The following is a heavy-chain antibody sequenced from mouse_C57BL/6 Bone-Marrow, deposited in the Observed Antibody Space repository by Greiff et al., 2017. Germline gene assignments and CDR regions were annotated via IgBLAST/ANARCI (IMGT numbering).Heavy chain of an antibody. D-gene: IGHD2-2*01. CDR1: GYTFTDYN. CDR2: INPNNGGT. Sequence: EVQLQQSGPELVKPGASVKIPCKASGYTFTDYNMAWVKQSHGKSLEWIGDINPNNGGTIYNQKFKGKATLTVDKSSSTAYMELRSLTSEDTAVYYCARLVVWYFDVWGTGTTVTVSS. CDR3: ARLVVWYFDV. J-gene: IGHJ1*03. V-gene: IGHV1-18*01.